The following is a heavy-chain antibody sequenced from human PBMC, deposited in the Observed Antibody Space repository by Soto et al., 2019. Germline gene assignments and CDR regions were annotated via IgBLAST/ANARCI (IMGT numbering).Heavy chain of an antibody. V-gene: IGHV1-69*13. D-gene: IGHD2-15*01. J-gene: IGHJ4*02. Sequence: SVKVSCKASGGTFSSYAISWVRQAPGQGREWMGGIIPIFGTANYAQKFQGRVTITADESTSTAYMELSSLRSEDTAVYYCARRYCSGGSCYFDYWGQGTLFTVSS. CDR3: ARRYCSGGSCYFDY. CDR1: GGTFSSYA. CDR2: IIPIFGTA.